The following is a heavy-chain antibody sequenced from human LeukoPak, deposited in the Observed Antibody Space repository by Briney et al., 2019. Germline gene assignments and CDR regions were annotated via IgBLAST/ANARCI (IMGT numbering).Heavy chain of an antibody. V-gene: IGHV3-48*02. CDR2: IIGNGGAV. CDR1: GFTFSIYA. Sequence: GGSLRLSCAASGFTFSIYAMNWVRQAPGKGLEWVSLIIGNGGAVYYADSVRGRFTISRDDAKNSLYLQMSSLRDGDTAVYYCVRGYYSNSFDFWGQGTVVTVSS. J-gene: IGHJ3*01. D-gene: IGHD2/OR15-2a*01. CDR3: VRGYYSNSFDF.